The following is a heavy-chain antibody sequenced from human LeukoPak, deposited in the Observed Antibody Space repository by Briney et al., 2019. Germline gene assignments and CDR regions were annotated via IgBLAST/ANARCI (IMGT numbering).Heavy chain of an antibody. CDR3: ARGLNNRKSGRRFDVFEI. J-gene: IGHJ3*02. Sequence: SETLSLTCSVSDDSITMYYWTWIRQPPGKGLHWIGYVYYSGSTNYNPSLKSRVTISADTSKNQFSLRLSSVTAADTAVYYCARGLNNRKSGRRFDVFEIWGQGTMVTVSS. CDR2: VYYSGST. V-gene: IGHV4-59*01. D-gene: IGHD1-14*01. CDR1: DDSITMYY.